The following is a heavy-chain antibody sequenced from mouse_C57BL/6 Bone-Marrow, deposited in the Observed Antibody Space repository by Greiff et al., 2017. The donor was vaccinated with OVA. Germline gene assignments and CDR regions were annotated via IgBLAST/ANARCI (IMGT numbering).Heavy chain of an antibody. CDR3: ACPTGDYFDY. J-gene: IGHJ2*01. CDR1: GFTITNTY. Sequence: VQLKESVAELVRPGASVKLSCTASGFTITNTYMHWVKQRPEQRLEWIGRIDPANGNPKYAPKFQGKATITADTSSNTAYLQLSSLTSEDTAVYYCACPTGDYFDYWGQGTTLTVSS. CDR2: IDPANGNP. V-gene: IGHV14-3*01.